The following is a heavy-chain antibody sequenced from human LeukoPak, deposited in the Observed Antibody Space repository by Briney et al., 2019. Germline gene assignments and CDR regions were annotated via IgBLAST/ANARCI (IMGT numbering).Heavy chain of an antibody. CDR3: ARDYKYAFDN. Sequence: GGSLRLSCAASGFTFSSYGMHWVRQAPGKGLEGVAVIWYDGSNKYYADSVKGRFTISGDKAKNSLYLQMNSLRVEDTAVYYCARDYKYAFDNWGQGTLVTVSS. J-gene: IGHJ4*02. CDR1: GFTFSSYG. CDR2: IWYDGSNK. V-gene: IGHV3-33*01. D-gene: IGHD5-24*01.